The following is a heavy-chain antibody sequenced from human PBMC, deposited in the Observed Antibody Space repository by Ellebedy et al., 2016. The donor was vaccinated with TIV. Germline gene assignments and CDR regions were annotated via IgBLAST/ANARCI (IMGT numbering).Heavy chain of an antibody. J-gene: IGHJ5*02. CDR1: GLSFSNHW. V-gene: IGHV3-74*01. Sequence: PGGSLRLSCAASGLSFSNHWLHWVRQAPGKGLVWVSGINRDGSPLGYADSVSGRLTISRDNAKNTVYLQMNSLRAEDTAVYYCARASGYCSRTSCYGGGQGWLDPWGQGTLVTVSS. CDR3: ARASGYCSRTSCYGGGQGWLDP. CDR2: INRDGSPL. D-gene: IGHD2-2*03.